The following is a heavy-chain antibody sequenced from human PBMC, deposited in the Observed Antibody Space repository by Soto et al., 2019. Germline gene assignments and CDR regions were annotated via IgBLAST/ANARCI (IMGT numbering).Heavy chain of an antibody. CDR1: GYIFTSYY. CDR2: INAGNGNT. V-gene: IGHV1-3*01. J-gene: IGHJ4*02. CDR3: ARSIVVVTALDY. D-gene: IGHD2-21*02. Sequence: GASVKVSCKASGYIFTSYYIHWVRQAPGQRLEWMGWINAGNGNTKYSQRFQGRVTITRDTSASTAYMELSSLRSEDTAVYYCARSIVVVTALDYWGQGTLVTVSS.